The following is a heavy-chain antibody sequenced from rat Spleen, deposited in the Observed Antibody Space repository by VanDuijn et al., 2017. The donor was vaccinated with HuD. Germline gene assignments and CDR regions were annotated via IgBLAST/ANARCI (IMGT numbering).Heavy chain of an antibody. J-gene: IGHJ3*01. D-gene: IGHD1-11*01. Sequence: EVQLAESGGGLVQPGRSLKLSCVVSGFTFSNYDMAWVRQAPTRGLEWVASINTGGDNTHYGDSVKGRFTVSRDDAKSTLYLQMDSLTSEDTATYYCTRHGGLRNWFAYWGQGTLVTVSS. V-gene: IGHV5S23*01. CDR3: TRHGGLRNWFAY. CDR2: INTGGDNT. CDR1: GFTFSNYD.